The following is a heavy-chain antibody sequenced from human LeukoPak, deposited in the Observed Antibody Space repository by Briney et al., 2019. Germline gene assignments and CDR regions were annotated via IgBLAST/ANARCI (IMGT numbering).Heavy chain of an antibody. J-gene: IGHJ4*02. D-gene: IGHD2-15*01. V-gene: IGHV3-23*01. CDR3: ARRDIVVVVSASDY. CDR1: GFTFSNHV. Sequence: GGSLRLSCAASGFTFSNHVMIWVRQAPGKGLEWVSGITASGDSTYYADSVEGRFTMSRDNSKNTVYLQMNSLRVDDTAVYYCARRDIVVVVSASDYWGQGTLVTVSS. CDR2: ITASGDST.